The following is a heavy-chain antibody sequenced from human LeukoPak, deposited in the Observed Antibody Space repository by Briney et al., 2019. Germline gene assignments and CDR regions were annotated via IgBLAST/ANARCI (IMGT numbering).Heavy chain of an antibody. V-gene: IGHV1-24*01. D-gene: IGHD3-22*01. Sequence: ASVKVSCKVSGYTLTELSMHWVRQAPGKGLEWMGGFDPEDGETIYAQKFQGRVTMTEDTSTDTAYMELSSLRSEDTAVYYCARGGAYYYDSSGYYYDPYWGQGTLVTVSS. J-gene: IGHJ4*02. CDR2: FDPEDGET. CDR1: GYTLTELS. CDR3: ARGGAYYYDSSGYYYDPY.